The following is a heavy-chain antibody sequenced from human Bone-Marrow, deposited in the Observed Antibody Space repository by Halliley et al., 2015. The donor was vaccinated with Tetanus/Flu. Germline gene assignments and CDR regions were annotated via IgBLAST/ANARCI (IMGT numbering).Heavy chain of an antibody. CDR1: GGSITSDSFY. J-gene: IGHJ4*02. Sequence: TLSLTCTVSGGSITSDSFYWSWIRQDPRKGLEWIGYIFHSGSAYYNPSLQSRVTISVDTSKNQFSLRLSSVTAADTALYYCVIGAGWQPDYWGPGTLVTVSS. CDR2: IFHSGSA. CDR3: VIGAGWQPDY. V-gene: IGHV4-61*01.